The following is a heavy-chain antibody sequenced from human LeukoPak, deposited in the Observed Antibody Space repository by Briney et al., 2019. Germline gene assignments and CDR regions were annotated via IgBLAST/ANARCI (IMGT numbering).Heavy chain of an antibody. Sequence: GGSLRLSCAASGFTFSDYYMSWIRQAPGKGLEWVSYISSSGSTIYYADSVKGRFTISRDNAKNSLYLQMNSLGAEDTAVYHCARDLYDFWSGYYTGPFDYWGQGTLVTVSS. CDR2: ISSSGSTI. CDR3: ARDLYDFWSGYYTGPFDY. D-gene: IGHD3-3*01. J-gene: IGHJ4*02. V-gene: IGHV3-11*01. CDR1: GFTFSDYY.